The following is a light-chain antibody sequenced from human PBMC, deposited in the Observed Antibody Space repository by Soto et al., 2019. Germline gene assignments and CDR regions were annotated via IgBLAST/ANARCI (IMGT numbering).Light chain of an antibody. J-gene: IGKJ1*01. Sequence: EIVLTRSPGTLSLSPREIATLSFRASQSISANYLAWYQQKPGQAPRLLIYGVFIRATGIPDRFAGSGSGPDFTLTISRPEPEDFAVYYCHQYGVSPKTFGQGTKVDIK. V-gene: IGKV3-20*01. CDR1: QSISANY. CDR2: GVF. CDR3: HQYGVSPKT.